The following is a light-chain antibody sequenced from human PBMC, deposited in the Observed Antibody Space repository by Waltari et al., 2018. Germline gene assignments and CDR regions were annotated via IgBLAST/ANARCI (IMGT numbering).Light chain of an antibody. CDR2: STD. V-gene: IGLV8-61*01. J-gene: IGLJ3*02. CDR3: VLYMGGGISV. CDR1: SGSVSTSYY. Sequence: QTVVTQEPSFSVSPGGTVTLTCGLSSGSVSTSYYPSWYQQTPGQAPRTLIYSTDSRASGFPDRFSGAIVGNKAALTITGAQADDESDYYCVLYMGGGISVFGGGTKLTVL.